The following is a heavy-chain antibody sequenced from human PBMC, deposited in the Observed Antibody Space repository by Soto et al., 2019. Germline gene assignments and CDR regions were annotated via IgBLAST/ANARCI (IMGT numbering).Heavy chain of an antibody. D-gene: IGHD2-21*02. CDR1: GYNVTSYW. J-gene: IGHJ3*02. V-gene: IGHV5-51*01. CDR2: IYPGDSDT. CDR3: ARRCGGDCYHAFDI. Sequence: GAAVKSSYTGSGYNVTSYWIVWVRQNPGKGLEWMGIIYPGDSDTRYSPSFQGQVTISADKSISTAYLQWSSLKASDTAMYYCARRCGGDCYHAFDIWVQGTMVTVSS.